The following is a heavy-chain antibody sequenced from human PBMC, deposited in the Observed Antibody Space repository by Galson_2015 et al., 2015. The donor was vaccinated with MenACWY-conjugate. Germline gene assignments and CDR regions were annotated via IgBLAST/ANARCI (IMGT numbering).Heavy chain of an antibody. CDR3: ARRRSSTSGGHWFDP. J-gene: IGHJ5*02. CDR1: GYIFSNYW. Sequence: QSGAEVKKPGESLKISCKASGYIFSNYWIAWVRQMPGKGLEWMGVIYPGDSDTRYSPSFQGQVTISADKSINTAYLQWSSLKASDTAMYYCARRRSSTSGGHWFDPWGQGTLVTVSS. D-gene: IGHD2-2*01. V-gene: IGHV5-51*01. CDR2: IYPGDSDT.